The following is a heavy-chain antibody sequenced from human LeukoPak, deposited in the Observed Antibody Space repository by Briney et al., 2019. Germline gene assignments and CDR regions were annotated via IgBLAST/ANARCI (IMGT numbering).Heavy chain of an antibody. V-gene: IGHV3-7*01. CDR1: GFSFSYYW. Sequence: GSLRLSCAASGFSFSYYWMGWVRQAPGQGLVWVANIKQDGSSKYFAGFVKGRTTISRDNARNSLSLQMDNLRVEDTAVYYCVRWDLDSGQYHYIDVWGKGTTVTVFS. CDR2: IKQDGSSK. CDR3: VRWDLDSGQYHYIDV. D-gene: IGHD6-19*01. J-gene: IGHJ6*03.